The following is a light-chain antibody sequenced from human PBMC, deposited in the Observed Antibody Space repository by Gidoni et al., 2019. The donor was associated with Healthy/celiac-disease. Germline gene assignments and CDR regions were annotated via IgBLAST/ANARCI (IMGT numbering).Light chain of an antibody. CDR3: SAWDRSLSAWV. J-gene: IGLJ3*02. CDR1: SNNVGNQG. Sequence: QAGLTQPPSVSKDLRQTATLTCSGNSNNVGNQGAAWLQQHQGHPPKLLSSRNNNRPSGISERFSASRSGNTASLTITGLQPEDEADYYCSAWDRSLSAWVFGGGTKLTVL. CDR2: RNN. V-gene: IGLV10-54*01.